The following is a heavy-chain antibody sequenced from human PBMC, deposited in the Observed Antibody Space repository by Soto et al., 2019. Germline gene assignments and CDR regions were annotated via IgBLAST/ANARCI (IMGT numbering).Heavy chain of an antibody. V-gene: IGHV3-48*02. J-gene: IGHJ4*02. CDR2: ISSSSSTI. D-gene: IGHD2-8*01. CDR1: GFTFSSYS. CDR3: RTNEEEGKDGIDY. Sequence: GGSLRLSCAASGFTFSSYSMNWVRQAPGKGLEWVSYISSSSSTIYYADSVKGRFTISRDNAKNSLYLQMNSLRDEDTAVYYSRTNEEEGKDGIDYWGQGTQVTVAS.